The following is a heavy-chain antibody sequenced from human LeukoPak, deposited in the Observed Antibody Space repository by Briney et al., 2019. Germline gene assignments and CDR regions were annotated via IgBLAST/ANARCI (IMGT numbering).Heavy chain of an antibody. D-gene: IGHD2-2*01. CDR2: IYHSGST. J-gene: IGHJ5*02. Sequence: PSETLSLTCTVSGGSISSGDYYWSWIRQPPGKGLEWIGEIYHSGSTNYNPSLKSRVTISVDKSKNQFSLKLSSVTAADTAVYYCARGVVVPAARRSWFDPWGQGTLVTVSS. CDR3: ARGVVVPAARRSWFDP. CDR1: GGSISSGDYY. V-gene: IGHV4-39*07.